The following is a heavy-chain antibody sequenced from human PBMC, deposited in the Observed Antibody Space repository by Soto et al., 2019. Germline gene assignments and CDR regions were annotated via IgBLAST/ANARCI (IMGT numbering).Heavy chain of an antibody. CDR1: GYTFTNFG. CDR2: ITPYNGNA. D-gene: IGHD1-26*01. Sequence: QVHLVQSGAVVENPGASVKVSCKASGYTFTNFGINWVRQAPGQGLEWMGWITPYNGNANYPQKQRDRLPITTATSTNTDYLELRSLRSDDTAVYFCARDRMFSGAHHDYWGQGTRVTFSS. J-gene: IGHJ4*02. CDR3: ARDRMFSGAHHDY. V-gene: IGHV1-18*04.